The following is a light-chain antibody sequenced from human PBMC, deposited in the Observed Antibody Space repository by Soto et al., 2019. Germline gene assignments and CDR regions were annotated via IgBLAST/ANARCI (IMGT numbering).Light chain of an antibody. Sequence: QLVLTQSPSASASLGASVKLTCTLSSGHSNYAIAWHQQQSEKGPRYLMKLNSDGSHSKGDGLPDRFSGSSSGAERYLTISSLQSEDEAEYYCQTWGSGIVVFGGGTKLTVL. J-gene: IGLJ2*01. V-gene: IGLV4-69*01. CDR3: QTWGSGIVV. CDR2: LNSDGSH. CDR1: SGHSNYA.